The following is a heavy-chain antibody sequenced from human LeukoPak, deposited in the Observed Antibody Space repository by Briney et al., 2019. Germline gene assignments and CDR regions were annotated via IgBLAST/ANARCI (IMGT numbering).Heavy chain of an antibody. D-gene: IGHD3-9*01. Sequence: PGGSLRLSCAASGFTFSNYAMSWVRQAPGKGLEWVSTISGGSGGSTYYADSVKGRFTISRDNSKNTLYLQMNSLRAEDTAVYYCAKALLRYFDWEFDYWGQGTLVTVSS. CDR3: AKALLRYFDWEFDY. CDR1: GFTFSNYA. J-gene: IGHJ4*02. V-gene: IGHV3-23*01. CDR2: ISGGSGGST.